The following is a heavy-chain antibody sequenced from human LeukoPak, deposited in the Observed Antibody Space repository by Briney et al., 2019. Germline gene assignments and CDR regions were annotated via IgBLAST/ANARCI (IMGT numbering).Heavy chain of an antibody. J-gene: IGHJ4*02. D-gene: IGHD6-13*01. CDR3: ARPGYSSSWTPVY. Sequence: SETLSLTCTVSDGSISSSNYYWGWIRQPPGKGLEWIGSIYYSGSTYYNPSLKSRVTVSVDTSKNQFSLKLSSVTAADTAVYYCARPGYSSSWTPVYWGQGTLVTVSS. CDR1: DGSISSSNYY. CDR2: IYYSGST. V-gene: IGHV4-39*01.